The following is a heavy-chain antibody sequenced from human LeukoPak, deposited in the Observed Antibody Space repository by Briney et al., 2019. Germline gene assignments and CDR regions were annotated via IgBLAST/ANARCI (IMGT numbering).Heavy chain of an antibody. D-gene: IGHD3-3*01. V-gene: IGHV3-9*01. CDR1: GFTFDDYA. J-gene: IGHJ6*02. Sequence: PGRSLRLSCAASGFTFDDYAMHWVRQAPGKGLEWVSGISWNSGSIGYADFVKGRFTISRDNAKNSLYLQMNSLRAEDTALYYCAKSITIFGVATRYYYYGMDVWGQGTTVTVSS. CDR2: ISWNSGSI. CDR3: AKSITIFGVATRYYYYGMDV.